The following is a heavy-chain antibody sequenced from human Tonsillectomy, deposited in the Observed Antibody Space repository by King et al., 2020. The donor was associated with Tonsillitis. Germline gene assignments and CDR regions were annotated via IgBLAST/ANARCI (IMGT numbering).Heavy chain of an antibody. V-gene: IGHV4-39*01. CDR2: ILYSGST. Sequence: QLQESGPGLVKPSETLSLTCTVSGGSISSTSFYWGWTRQPPGKGREWIGSILYSGSTYYDPPLTSRVTISVDTSKNQFSLKLSSVTAADTAVYYCARHRLLNWFDRWGKGTLVTVSS. CDR1: GGSISSTSFY. J-gene: IGHJ5*02. CDR3: ARHRLLNWFDR. D-gene: IGHD2/OR15-2a*01.